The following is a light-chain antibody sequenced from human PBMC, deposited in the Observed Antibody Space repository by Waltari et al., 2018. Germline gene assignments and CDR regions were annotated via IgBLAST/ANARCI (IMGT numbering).Light chain of an antibody. V-gene: IGLV3-25*03. CDR3: QSADSSGTLKWF. J-gene: IGLJ2*01. CDR2: KDN. CDR1: ALPHQN. Sequence: SSELTQPPSLSVSPGQTARITCSGYALPHQNTYWYQQKSGQAPLPIISKDNQRPSGVPERFSGSKSGTTVTLTVSGVQAEDEADYYCQSADSSGTLKWFFGGGTKLTVL.